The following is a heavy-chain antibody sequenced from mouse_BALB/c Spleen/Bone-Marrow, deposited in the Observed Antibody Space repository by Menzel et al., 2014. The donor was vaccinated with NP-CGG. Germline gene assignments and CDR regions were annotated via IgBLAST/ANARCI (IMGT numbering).Heavy chain of an antibody. CDR2: ISSGGST. CDR3: ARDYYDVQYYFDY. J-gene: IGHJ2*01. CDR1: GFTFSSYA. V-gene: IGHV5-6-5*01. D-gene: IGHD2-4*01. Sequence: DVKLQESGGGLVKTGGSLKLSCAASGFTFSSYAMSWVRQTPEKRLEWVASISSGGSTYSPDSVKGRFTISRDNARNILYRQMSSLRSEDTDMYYCARDYYDVQYYFDYCGQGTTVTVSS.